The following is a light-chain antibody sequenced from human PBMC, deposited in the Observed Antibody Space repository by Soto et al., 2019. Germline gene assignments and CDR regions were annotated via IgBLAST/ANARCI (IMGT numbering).Light chain of an antibody. V-gene: IGLV2-14*01. CDR2: DVS. CDR1: SSDVGGYNY. J-gene: IGLJ1*01. Sequence: QSVLTQPASVSGSPGQSITISCTGTSSDVGGYNYVSWYQQHPGKAPKLMIYDVSNRPSGVSNRFSGSKSGNTAPLTISGLQAEDEADYSCSSNTSSSTYVFGTGTKVPVL. CDR3: SSNTSSSTYV.